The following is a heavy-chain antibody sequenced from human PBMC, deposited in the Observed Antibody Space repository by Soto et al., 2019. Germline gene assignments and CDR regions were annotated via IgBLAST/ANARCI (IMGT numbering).Heavy chain of an antibody. Sequence: QVQLVQSGAEVKKPGASVKVSCKASGYTFTSNDINWVRQATGQGPEWMGWVNPNTGETGYAQKFQGRVTVTRDTSISTAYMELSSLRSEDTAVYYCTRNRWYFDLWGRGTLVTVSS. CDR3: TRNRWYFDL. J-gene: IGHJ2*01. CDR2: VNPNTGET. V-gene: IGHV1-8*01. CDR1: GYTFTSND.